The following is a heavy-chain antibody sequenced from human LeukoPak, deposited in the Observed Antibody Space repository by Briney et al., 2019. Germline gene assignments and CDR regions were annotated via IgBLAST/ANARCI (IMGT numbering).Heavy chain of an antibody. CDR3: ARMDSSGYYYDNIDY. V-gene: IGHV3-30-3*01. CDR1: GFTFSNYA. D-gene: IGHD3-22*01. Sequence: PGGSLRLSCAASGFTFSNYAMHWVRQAPGKGLEWVAVISYDGSSKYYADSVKGRFTISRDNSKKTLYLQMDSLRAEDTAVYYCARMDSSGYYYDNIDYWGQGTLVTVSS. J-gene: IGHJ4*02. CDR2: ISYDGSSK.